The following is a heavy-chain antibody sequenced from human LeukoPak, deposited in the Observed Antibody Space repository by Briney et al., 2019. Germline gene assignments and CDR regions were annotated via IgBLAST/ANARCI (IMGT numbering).Heavy chain of an antibody. D-gene: IGHD4-17*01. Sequence: SETLSLTCAVSGDSISGTNWRKWVRQPPGEVLEWIGKNDHRGNNNYNPSLKSRVTISVDRSKNQFSLKLTSVTAADPAVYSCARGYGPGYWGQGTLVTVSA. CDR1: GDSISGTNW. V-gene: IGHV4-4*02. CDR2: NDHRGNN. CDR3: ARGYGPGY. J-gene: IGHJ4*02.